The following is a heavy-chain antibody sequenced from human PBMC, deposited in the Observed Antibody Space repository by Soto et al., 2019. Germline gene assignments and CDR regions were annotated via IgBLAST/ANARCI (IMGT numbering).Heavy chain of an antibody. D-gene: IGHD2-2*01. CDR2: ISSGGGAP. J-gene: IGHJ4*02. CDR1: GFTFSSYA. CDR3: AKGEGVVIPATRIFDY. Sequence: EVQLLESGGGLVQPGGSLRLSCAASGFTFSSYAMSWVRQAPGKGLEWVSTISSGGGAPYYADSVKGRFTISRDNSKNTLSLQMNSLRADDTAVYYCAKGEGVVIPATRIFDYWGQGTLVTVSS. V-gene: IGHV3-23*01.